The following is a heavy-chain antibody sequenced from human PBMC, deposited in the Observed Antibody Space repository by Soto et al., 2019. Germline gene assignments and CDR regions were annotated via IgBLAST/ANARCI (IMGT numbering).Heavy chain of an antibody. J-gene: IGHJ4*02. V-gene: IGHV3-15*07. D-gene: IGHD3-22*01. Sequence: EFLLVESGGGLVKPGGSLRLSCAASGPGFSAAWMKWVRQAPGKGLEGVGRIKSKGGGEKKDYAAPVKGRFTISRDDSKNTVYLQMDSLKTDDTAVYYCTHQGDFYDRLASWGQGTLVTVSS. CDR3: THQGDFYDRLAS. CDR2: IKSKGGGEKK. CDR1: GPGFSAAW.